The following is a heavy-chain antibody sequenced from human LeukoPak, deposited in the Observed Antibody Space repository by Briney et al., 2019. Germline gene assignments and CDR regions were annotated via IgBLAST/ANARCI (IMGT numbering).Heavy chain of an antibody. J-gene: IGHJ4*02. D-gene: IGHD1-26*01. CDR2: ISYDGSNK. Sequence: GGSLRLSCAASGFTFISYAMHGVRQAPCKGLEGVAVISYDGSNKYYADSVKGRFTISRDNSKNTLYLQMNSMRAEDTAVYYCARGVGANYFDSWGPGNLVTVSS. CDR3: ARGVGANYFDS. V-gene: IGHV3-30-3*01. CDR1: GFTFISYA.